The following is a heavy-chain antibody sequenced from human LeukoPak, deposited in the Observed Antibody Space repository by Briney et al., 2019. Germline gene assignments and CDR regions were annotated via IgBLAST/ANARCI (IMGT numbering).Heavy chain of an antibody. CDR3: AREAGSGYYLYEGGFDY. Sequence: EASVKVSCKASGGTFSSYAISWVRQAPGQGLEWMGGIIPIFGTANYAQKFQGRVTITADKSTSTAYMELSSLRSEDTAVYYCAREAGSGYYLYEGGFDYWGQGTLVTVSS. D-gene: IGHD3-22*01. V-gene: IGHV1-69*06. J-gene: IGHJ4*02. CDR2: IIPIFGTA. CDR1: GGTFSSYA.